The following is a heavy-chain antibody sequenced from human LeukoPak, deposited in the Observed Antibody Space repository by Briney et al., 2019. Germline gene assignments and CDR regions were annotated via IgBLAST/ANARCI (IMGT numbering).Heavy chain of an antibody. V-gene: IGHV3-23*01. D-gene: IGHD3-10*01. CDR1: GFTFSTYA. J-gene: IGHJ4*02. CDR3: AKAPRGFRGIIVTPLYYFDY. Sequence: HPGGSLRLSCATSGFTFSTYAMNWVRQAPGRGLEWVSTISSSGENTYYADSVKGRFTISRDNSKNTLFLQMNSLRADDTAVYYCAKAPRGFRGIIVTPLYYFDYWGQGTLVTVSS. CDR2: ISSSGENT.